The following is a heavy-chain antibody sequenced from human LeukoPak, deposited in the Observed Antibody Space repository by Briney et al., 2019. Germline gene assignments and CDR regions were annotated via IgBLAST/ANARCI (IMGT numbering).Heavy chain of an antibody. CDR2: IYTSGST. CDR1: GGSISSYY. J-gene: IGHJ4*02. V-gene: IGHV4-4*07. Sequence: SETLSLTCTVSGGSISSYYWSWIRQPAGKGLEWIGRIYTSGSTNYNPSLKSRVTMSVDTSKNQFSLKLSSVTAADTAVYYCAREANYYDSSGYYQGRGIDYWGQGTLVTVSS. D-gene: IGHD3-22*01. CDR3: AREANYYDSSGYYQGRGIDY.